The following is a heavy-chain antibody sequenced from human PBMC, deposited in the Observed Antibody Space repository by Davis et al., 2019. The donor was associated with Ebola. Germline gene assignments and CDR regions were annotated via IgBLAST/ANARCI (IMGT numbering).Heavy chain of an antibody. Sequence: SGPTLVKPTQTLTLTCTFSGFSLSTSGVGVGWIRQPPGKAPEWLALIYWDDDKRYSPTLKSRLIITKDTSKNQVVLTMTNMDPVDTATYYCAHRQYSSGWSGKGFDYWGQGTLVTVSS. V-gene: IGHV2-5*02. CDR2: IYWDDDK. CDR3: AHRQYSSGWSGKGFDY. D-gene: IGHD6-19*01. J-gene: IGHJ4*02. CDR1: GFSLSTSGVG.